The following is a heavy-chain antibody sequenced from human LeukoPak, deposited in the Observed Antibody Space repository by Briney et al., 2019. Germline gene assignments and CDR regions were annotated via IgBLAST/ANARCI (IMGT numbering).Heavy chain of an antibody. CDR3: ARAGLEVVDYYYYMDV. CDR1: GFTVSDNY. D-gene: IGHD3-3*01. Sequence: GGSLRLSCAASGFTVSDNYMSWVRQAPGKGLEWVSVINSGGSTYHADSVKGRFTISRDNSKNTLYLQLNSLRAEDTAVYYCARAGLEVVDYYYYMDVWGKGTTVTVSS. J-gene: IGHJ6*03. CDR2: INSGGST. V-gene: IGHV3-66*01.